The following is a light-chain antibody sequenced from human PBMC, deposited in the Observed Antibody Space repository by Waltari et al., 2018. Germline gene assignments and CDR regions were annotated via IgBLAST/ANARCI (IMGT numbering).Light chain of an antibody. J-gene: IGKJ1*01. CDR1: QSGLDSSNNKNY. CDR3: QQYYSTFWT. V-gene: IGKV4-1*01. Sequence: DIVMTQSPDSLAGSLGERATINCKSSQSGLDSSNNKNYLAWYQQTPGQPPKLLIYWASTRASGVPDRFSGSGSWTDFTLTISSLQAEDVAFYYCQQYYSTFWTFGQGTKVEIK. CDR2: WAS.